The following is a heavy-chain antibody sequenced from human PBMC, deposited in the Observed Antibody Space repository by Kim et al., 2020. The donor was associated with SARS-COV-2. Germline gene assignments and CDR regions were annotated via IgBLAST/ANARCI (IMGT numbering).Heavy chain of an antibody. CDR2: IYYSGST. D-gene: IGHD3-22*01. V-gene: IGHV4-39*01. J-gene: IGHJ5*02. CDR3: ARSKRGVVVITFYWFDP. CDR1: GGSISSSSYY. Sequence: SETLSLTCTVSGGSISSSSYYWGWIRQPPGKGLEWIGSIYYSGSTYYNPSLKSRVTISVDTSKNQFSLKLSSVTAADTAVYYCARSKRGVVVITFYWFDPWGQGTLVTVSS.